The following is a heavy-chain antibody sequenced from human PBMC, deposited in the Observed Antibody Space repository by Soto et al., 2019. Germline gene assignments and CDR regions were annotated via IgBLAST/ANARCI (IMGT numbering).Heavy chain of an antibody. J-gene: IGHJ2*01. CDR2: IKSKTDGGTT. D-gene: IGHD2-15*01. V-gene: IGHV3-15*01. Sequence: PGGSLRLSCAASGFTFSNAWMSWVRQAPGKGLEWVGRIKSKTDGGTTDYAAPVKGRFTISRDDSKNTLYLQMNSLKTEDTAVYYCTTGSSGYCSGGSCYGSVFWYFDLWGRGTLVTVSS. CDR1: GFTFSNAW. CDR3: TTGSSGYCSGGSCYGSVFWYFDL.